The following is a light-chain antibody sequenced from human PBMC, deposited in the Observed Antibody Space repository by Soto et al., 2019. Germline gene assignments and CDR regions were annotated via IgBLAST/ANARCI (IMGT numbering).Light chain of an antibody. CDR2: GAS. CDR1: QTVGSSY. Sequence: EIVLTQSPGSLSLSPGERATLSCRASQTVGSSYLTWYQQKPGQAPRLLIYGASSRATGVPDRFSGSGSGTDFPLSISRLEHEDFPVYYCQQYGGSPTTFGQGTKLEVK. V-gene: IGKV3-20*01. J-gene: IGKJ2*01. CDR3: QQYGGSPTT.